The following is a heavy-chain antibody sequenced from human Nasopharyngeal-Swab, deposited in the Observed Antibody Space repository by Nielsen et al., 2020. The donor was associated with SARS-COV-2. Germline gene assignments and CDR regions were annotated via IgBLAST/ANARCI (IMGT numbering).Heavy chain of an antibody. CDR1: GYTFTSYG. CDR3: ARDGSYVGSGDAFDI. D-gene: IGHD3-10*01. J-gene: IGHJ3*02. Sequence: ASVKVSCKASGYTFTSYGISWVRQAPGQGLEWVGWISAYNGNTNYAQKLQGRVTMTTDTSTSTAYMELRSLRSDDTAVYYCARDGSYVGSGDAFDIWGQGTMVTVSS. V-gene: IGHV1-18*01. CDR2: ISAYNGNT.